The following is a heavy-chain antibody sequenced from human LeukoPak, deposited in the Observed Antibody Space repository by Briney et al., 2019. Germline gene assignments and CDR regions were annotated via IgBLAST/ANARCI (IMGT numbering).Heavy chain of an antibody. Sequence: SETLSLTCTVSGGSISSSSYYWGWIRQPPGKGLEWIGYIYYSGSTNYNPSLKSRVTISVDTSKNQFSLKLSSVTAADTAVYYCARRSSGWYQNYFDYWGQGTLVTVSS. J-gene: IGHJ4*02. V-gene: IGHV4-61*05. CDR3: ARRSSGWYQNYFDY. D-gene: IGHD6-19*01. CDR2: IYYSGST. CDR1: GGSISSSSYY.